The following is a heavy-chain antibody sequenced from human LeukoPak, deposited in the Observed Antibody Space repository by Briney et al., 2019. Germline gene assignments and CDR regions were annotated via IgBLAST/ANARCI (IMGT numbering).Heavy chain of an antibody. Sequence: GASVKVSCKASGYTFTSNGISWVRQAPGQGREWMGWMSAHNGKKNNVQKVQGRETMTKDTYTSKDYMEVRSLRSDDTAVYYCARDPCSGGSCYLQIDDWGQGTLVTVSS. D-gene: IGHD2-15*01. J-gene: IGHJ4*02. CDR3: ARDPCSGGSCYLQIDD. V-gene: IGHV1-18*01. CDR2: MSAHNGKK. CDR1: GYTFTSNG.